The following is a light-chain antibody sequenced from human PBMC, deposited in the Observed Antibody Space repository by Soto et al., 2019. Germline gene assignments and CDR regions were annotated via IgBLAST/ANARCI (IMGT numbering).Light chain of an antibody. CDR1: SSDVGGYKY. CDR2: EVT. V-gene: IGLV2-14*01. J-gene: IGLJ2*01. Sequence: QSALTQPASVSGSPGQSITISCTGTSSDVGGYKYVSWYQQYPGKAPKLMIYEVTNRPSGVSNRFSGSKSGNTASLTISGLQAEDEADYYCSSYSSSNTLGVFGGGTKVTVL. CDR3: SSYSSSNTLGV.